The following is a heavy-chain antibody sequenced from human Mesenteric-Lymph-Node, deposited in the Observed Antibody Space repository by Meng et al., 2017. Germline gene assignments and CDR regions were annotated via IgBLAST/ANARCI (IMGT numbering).Heavy chain of an antibody. D-gene: IGHD3-10*02. CDR2: ITGSGGNT. CDR1: GFTFSNYA. J-gene: IGHJ5*02. V-gene: IGHV3-23*01. Sequence: EVQLLESGGGLVQLGGSLRLSCAASGFTFSNYAMSLVRQAPGKGLEWVSVITGSGGNTYYEDSMKGRFTISRDNSKNTLYLQMNSLRAEDTAVYYCAKASTVRGFDPWGQGTLVTVSS. CDR3: AKASTVRGFDP.